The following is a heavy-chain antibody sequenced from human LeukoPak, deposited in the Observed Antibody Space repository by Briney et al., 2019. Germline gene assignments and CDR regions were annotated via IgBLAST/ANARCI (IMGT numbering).Heavy chain of an antibody. V-gene: IGHV3-30-3*01. CDR1: GFTFSSYA. J-gene: IGHJ3*02. Sequence: GRSLRLSCAASGFTFSSYAMHWVRQAPGKGLEWVAVISYDGSNKYYADSVKGRFTISRDNSKNTLYLQMSSLRAEDTAVYYCARARSPRSGPMGAFDIWGQGTMVTVSS. CDR3: ARARSPRSGPMGAFDI. CDR2: ISYDGSNK. D-gene: IGHD3-3*01.